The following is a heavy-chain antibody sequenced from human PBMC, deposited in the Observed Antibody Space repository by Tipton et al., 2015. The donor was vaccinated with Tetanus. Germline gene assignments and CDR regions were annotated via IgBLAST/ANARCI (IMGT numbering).Heavy chain of an antibody. CDR2: ISSGSTYI. J-gene: IGHJ6*02. V-gene: IGHV3-21*01. D-gene: IGHD3-22*01. Sequence: SLRLSCAASKFSFSRHSMNWVRQAPGKGLERVSSISSGSTYIYYADSVRGRFTISRDNAKNSLYLLMDSLRAEDTAVYYCARDQIVEQATRDHDYGVDVWGQGTTVTVSS. CDR3: ARDQIVEQATRDHDYGVDV. CDR1: KFSFSRHS.